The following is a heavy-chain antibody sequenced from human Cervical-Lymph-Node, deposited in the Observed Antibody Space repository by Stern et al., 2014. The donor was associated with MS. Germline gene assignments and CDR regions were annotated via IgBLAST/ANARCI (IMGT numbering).Heavy chain of an antibody. Sequence: VHLVESGGGVVQPGRSLRLSCAASGFIFRNSGMHWVRQAPGKGLEWVAVVWPDGSNKYYADSVKGRFTISRDNSNNMVDLQMNSLRVEDMGIYYCTRDPRGYCSGGSCYQGFFDSWGRGTLVTVSS. D-gene: IGHD2-15*01. J-gene: IGHJ4*02. CDR2: VWPDGSNK. CDR1: GFIFRNSG. CDR3: TRDPRGYCSGGSCYQGFFDS. V-gene: IGHV3-33*01.